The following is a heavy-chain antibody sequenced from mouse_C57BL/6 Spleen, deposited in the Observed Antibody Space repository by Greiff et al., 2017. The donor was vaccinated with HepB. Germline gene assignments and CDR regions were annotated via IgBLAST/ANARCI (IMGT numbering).Heavy chain of an antibody. CDR3: ARGPYYYGSSYGYFDV. J-gene: IGHJ1*03. CDR1: GYTFTDYY. D-gene: IGHD1-1*01. V-gene: IGHV1-76*01. CDR2: IYPGSGNT. Sequence: VMLVESGAELVRPGASVKLSCKASGYTFTDYYINWVKQRPGQGLEWIARIYPGSGNTYYNEKCKGKATLTAEKSSSTAYMQLSSLTSEDSAVYFCARGPYYYGSSYGYFDVWGTGTTVTVSS.